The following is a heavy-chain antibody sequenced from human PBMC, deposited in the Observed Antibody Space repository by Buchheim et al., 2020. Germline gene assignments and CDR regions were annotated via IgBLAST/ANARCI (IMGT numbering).Heavy chain of an antibody. D-gene: IGHD2-15*01. Sequence: EVQLLESGGGLVQPGGSLRLSCAASGFTLSTSPMTWVRQAPGKGLEWVSVIGGNGDTFYAASVKGRFTIPRDNSKNTLYLQMNSLTVEDTAVYFCGKHAVDRGSDYWGQGTL. CDR2: IGGNGDT. J-gene: IGHJ4*02. V-gene: IGHV3-23*01. CDR3: GKHAVDRGSDY. CDR1: GFTLSTSP.